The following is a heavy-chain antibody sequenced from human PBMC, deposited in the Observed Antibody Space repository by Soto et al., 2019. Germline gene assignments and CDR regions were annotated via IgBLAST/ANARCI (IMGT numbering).Heavy chain of an antibody. CDR1: GFTFSNYA. CDR3: AKGSASGSPYYFDY. V-gene: IGHV3-23*01. D-gene: IGHD6-25*01. J-gene: IGHJ4*02. Sequence: EVQVLESGGGLVQPGGSLRLSCAASGFTFSNYAMSWVRQAPGKGLEWVSAINGGGSSTFHADSVKGRFTISRENSKNTLYLQMNSLRAEDTAIYYCAKGSASGSPYYFDYWGQGTLVAVST. CDR2: INGGGSST.